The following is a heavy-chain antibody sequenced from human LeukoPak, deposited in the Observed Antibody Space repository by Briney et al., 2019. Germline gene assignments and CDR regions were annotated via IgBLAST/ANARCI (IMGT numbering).Heavy chain of an antibody. V-gene: IGHV1-69*13. Sequence: SVRVSCKASGGTFSSYAISWVRQAPGQGLEWMGGIIPIFGTANYAQKFQGRVTITADESTSTAYMELSSVRSEDTAVYYCARDIRYAPLAYCGGDCSTDAFDIWGQGTMVTVSS. J-gene: IGHJ3*02. CDR1: GGTFSSYA. D-gene: IGHD2-21*01. CDR3: ARDIRYAPLAYCGGDCSTDAFDI. CDR2: IIPIFGTA.